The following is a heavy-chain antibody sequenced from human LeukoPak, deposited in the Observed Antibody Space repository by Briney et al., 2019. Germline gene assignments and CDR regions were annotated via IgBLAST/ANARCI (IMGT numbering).Heavy chain of an antibody. CDR2: IKQDGSEK. CDR3: TRAKWFDP. CDR1: GITLSNYG. J-gene: IGHJ5*02. V-gene: IGHV3-7*04. Sequence: GGSLRLSCAVSGITLSNYGMSWVRQAPGKGLEWVANIKQDGSEKYYVDSVKGRFTISRDNAKNSLYLQMNSLRAEDTAVYYCTRAKWFDPWGQGTLVTVSS.